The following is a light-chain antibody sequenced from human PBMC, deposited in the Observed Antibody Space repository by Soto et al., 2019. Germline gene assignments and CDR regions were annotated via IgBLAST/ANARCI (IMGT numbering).Light chain of an antibody. CDR1: QTINNY. J-gene: IGKJ5*01. CDR3: QQYQNWPLIT. Sequence: EIVMTQSPATLSLSPGERATLSCRASQTINNYLALYQHKPGQAPRLLIYGASTRATGIPARFSGSGSGSEFTLTTSSLQSEDFALYYCQQYQNWPLITFGQGTRLEIK. CDR2: GAS. V-gene: IGKV3D-15*01.